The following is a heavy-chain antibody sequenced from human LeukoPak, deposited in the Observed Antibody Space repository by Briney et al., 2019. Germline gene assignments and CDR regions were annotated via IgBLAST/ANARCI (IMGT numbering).Heavy chain of an antibody. V-gene: IGHV5-51*01. CDR3: ARLVKQSGVNWFDP. Sequence: GESLKISCKGSGYSFTTYWIGWVRQMPGKGLEWMGIIYPGDSDTTYSPSFQGQVTISADKSISTAYLQWSSLKASDTAMYYCARLVKQSGVNWFDPWGQGTLVTVSS. J-gene: IGHJ5*02. CDR2: IYPGDSDT. D-gene: IGHD2-8*01. CDR1: GYSFTTYW.